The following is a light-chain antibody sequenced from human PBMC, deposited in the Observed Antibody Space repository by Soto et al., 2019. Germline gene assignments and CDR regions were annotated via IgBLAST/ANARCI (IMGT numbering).Light chain of an antibody. V-gene: IGKV3-20*01. Sequence: EIVLTQSPGTLSLSPGERATLSCRASQSVSSSYLAWYQQRLGQAPRLLIYGASSRATGIPDRFSGSGSGTEFTLTISRLEPEDFAVYFCQQYGNSPMYTFGQGTKLEIK. CDR3: QQYGNSPMYT. J-gene: IGKJ2*01. CDR2: GAS. CDR1: QSVSSSY.